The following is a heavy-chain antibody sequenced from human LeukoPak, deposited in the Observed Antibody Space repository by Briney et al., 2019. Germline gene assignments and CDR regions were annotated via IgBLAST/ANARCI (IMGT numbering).Heavy chain of an antibody. CDR2: ISWNSGSI. CDR1: GFTFDDYA. V-gene: IGHV3-9*03. D-gene: IGHD3-3*01. CDR3: AALWGGRRGYMDV. J-gene: IGHJ6*03. Sequence: PGRSLRLSCAASGFTFDDYAMHWVRQAPGKGLEWVSGISWNSGSIGYADSVKGRFTISRDNAKNSLYLQMNSLRAEDMALYYCAALWGGRRGYMDVWGKGTTVTVSS.